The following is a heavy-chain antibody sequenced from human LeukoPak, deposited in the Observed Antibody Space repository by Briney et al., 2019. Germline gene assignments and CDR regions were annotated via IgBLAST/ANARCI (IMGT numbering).Heavy chain of an antibody. CDR2: ISGSGGST. J-gene: IGHJ4*02. V-gene: IGHV3-23*01. Sequence: GGSLRLSCAASGFTFSSYAMSWVRQAPGKGLEWVSAISGSGGSTYYADSVKGRFTISRDSSKNTLYLQMNSLRAEDTAVYYCARPHYYGSGYYFDYWGQGTLVTVSS. CDR3: ARPHYYGSGYYFDY. CDR1: GFTFSSYA. D-gene: IGHD3-10*01.